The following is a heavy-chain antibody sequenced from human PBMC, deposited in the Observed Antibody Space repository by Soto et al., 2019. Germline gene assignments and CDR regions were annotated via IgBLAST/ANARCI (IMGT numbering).Heavy chain of an antibody. CDR3: ASSGDFWSGYGNDY. J-gene: IGHJ4*02. CDR2: ISPSGGST. Sequence: ASVKVSCKASGYTFTSYGISWVRQAPGQGLEWMGIISPSGGSTSYAQKFQGRVTMTRDTSTSTVYMELSSLRSEDTAVYYCASSGDFWSGYGNDYWGQGTLVTSPQ. CDR1: GYTFTSYG. D-gene: IGHD3-3*01. V-gene: IGHV1-46*03.